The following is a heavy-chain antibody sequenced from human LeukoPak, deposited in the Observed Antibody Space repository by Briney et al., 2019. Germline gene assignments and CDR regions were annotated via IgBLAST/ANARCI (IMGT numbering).Heavy chain of an antibody. V-gene: IGHV1-46*01. J-gene: IGHJ4*02. D-gene: IGHD2-15*01. CDR2: INPSGGST. CDR1: GYTFTNYH. Sequence: ASVKVSCKASGYTFTNYHMNWVRQAPGQGLEWMGIINPSGGSTTNAQKFQGRVTMTRDTSISTAYMELSRLRSDDTAVYYCARGVVVVAATRYYFDYWGQGTLVTVSS. CDR3: ARGVVVVAATRYYFDY.